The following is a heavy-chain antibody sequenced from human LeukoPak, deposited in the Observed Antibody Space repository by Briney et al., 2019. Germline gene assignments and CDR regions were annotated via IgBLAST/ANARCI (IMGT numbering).Heavy chain of an antibody. CDR1: GFTFYDYA. V-gene: IGHV3-9*01. CDR3: AKDNMRYFDWLSPSLFDY. Sequence: TGGSLRLSCAASGFTFYDYAMHWVRHAPGKGLEGVSGISWNSGSIGYAESVKGRFTISRDNAKNSLYLQMNSLRAEDTALYYCAKDNMRYFDWLSPSLFDYWGQGTLVTVSS. J-gene: IGHJ4*02. CDR2: ISWNSGSI. D-gene: IGHD3-9*01.